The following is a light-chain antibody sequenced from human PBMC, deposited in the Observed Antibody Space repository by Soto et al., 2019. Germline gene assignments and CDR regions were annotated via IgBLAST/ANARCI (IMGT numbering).Light chain of an antibody. V-gene: IGKV3D-15*01. CDR1: QSVSSN. CDR2: GAS. J-gene: IGKJ4*01. Sequence: EIVMPQSPSTLSLSPAERATLSCRASQSVSSNLAWYQQKPGQAPRLLIFGASTGATGIPARFSGSGSGTEFSLTISSLQSEDFAVYYCQQYNDWPLTFGGGTKVDIK. CDR3: QQYNDWPLT.